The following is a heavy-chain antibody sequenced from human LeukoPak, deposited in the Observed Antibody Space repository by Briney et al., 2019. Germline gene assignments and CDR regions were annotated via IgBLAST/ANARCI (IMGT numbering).Heavy chain of an antibody. D-gene: IGHD6-13*01. J-gene: IGHJ6*01. CDR1: EHTFTRYY. CDR3: ARGGSWILYYYYGMDA. V-gene: IGHV1-2*02. Sequence: PVRASCNPSEHTFTRYYMHSWRQAPGQGVECRGWTHPNSGGANYAKKYQGRVTMTRDTSISTAYMELSRMRSDDTAVYYCARGGSWILYYYYGMDAWGQGATVTVSS. CDR2: THPNSGGA.